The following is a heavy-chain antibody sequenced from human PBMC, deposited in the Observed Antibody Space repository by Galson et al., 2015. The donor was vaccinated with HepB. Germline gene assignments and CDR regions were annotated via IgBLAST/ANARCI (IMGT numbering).Heavy chain of an antibody. D-gene: IGHD1-26*01. J-gene: IGHJ5*02. CDR1: GDSVSSTSAT. CDR2: TYYRSKWYN. V-gene: IGHV6-1*01. Sequence: CAISGDSVSSTSATWNWIRQSPSRGLEWLGRTYYRSKWYNDYAVSVQSRIIINPDTSKNQFSLQLNSVSPEDTAVYYCARVYAGAGWFDPWGQGTLVTVSS. CDR3: ARVYAGAGWFDP.